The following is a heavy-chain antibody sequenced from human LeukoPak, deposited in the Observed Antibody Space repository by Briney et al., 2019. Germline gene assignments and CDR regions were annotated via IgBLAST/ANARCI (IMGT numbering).Heavy chain of an antibody. D-gene: IGHD3-16*01. CDR3: ARVMRLKGYYFDY. CDR2: INPNSGGT. CDR1: GYTFTDYY. Sequence: ASVKVSCKASGYTFTDYYMHWVRQAPGQGLEWMGWINPNSGGTNYAQKFQGRVTMTRDTSISTAYMELSRLRSDDTAVYYCARVMRLKGYYFDYWGQGTLVTVSS. J-gene: IGHJ4*02. V-gene: IGHV1-2*02.